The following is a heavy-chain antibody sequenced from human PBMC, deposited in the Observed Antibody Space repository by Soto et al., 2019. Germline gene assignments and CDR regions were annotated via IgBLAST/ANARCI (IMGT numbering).Heavy chain of an antibody. CDR1: RFTFSSYT. V-gene: IGHV3-21*01. J-gene: IGHJ6*02. Sequence: GGSLRLSXAASRFTFSSYTMNWVRQAPGKGLEWVSSISSRSSYIYYADSMKGRFTISRDNANNSLHLQMNSLRAEDTAVYYCAREGTAFGVVIAGLDVWGQGTTVTVSS. CDR2: ISSRSSYI. D-gene: IGHD3-3*01. CDR3: AREGTAFGVVIAGLDV.